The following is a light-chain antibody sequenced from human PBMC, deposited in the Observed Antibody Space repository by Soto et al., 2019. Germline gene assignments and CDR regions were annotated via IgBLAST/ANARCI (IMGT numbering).Light chain of an antibody. CDR1: QSLLDRDDGNMY. CDR3: MQRLEFPLT. CDR2: TVS. V-gene: IGKV2-40*01. J-gene: IGKJ4*01. Sequence: EIVMTQTPLSLPVTPGEPASISCRSSQSLLDRDDGNMYLDCYVQKPGQSPQLLIYTVSYRAPGVPDRFSGIGSGTDFTLQISRVEADAVGVYYCMQRLEFPLTFGGGTKVEIK.